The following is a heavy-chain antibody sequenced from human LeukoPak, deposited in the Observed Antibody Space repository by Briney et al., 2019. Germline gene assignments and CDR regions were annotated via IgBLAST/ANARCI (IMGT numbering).Heavy chain of an antibody. J-gene: IGHJ4*02. CDR1: GFTVSSNY. CDR2: IYSDGRT. V-gene: IGHV3-53*01. CDR3: ARDLAPYGDYVLGY. D-gene: IGHD4-17*01. Sequence: PGGSLRLSCAASGFTVSSNYMSWVRQAPGKGLEWVSIIYSDGRTYYADSVRGRFTISRDNSKNTLYLQMNSLRAEDTDVYYCARDLAPYGDYVLGYWGQGTLVTVSS.